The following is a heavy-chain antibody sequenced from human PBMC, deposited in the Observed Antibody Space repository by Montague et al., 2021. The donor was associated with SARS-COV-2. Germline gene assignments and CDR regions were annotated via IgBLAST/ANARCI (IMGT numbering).Heavy chain of an antibody. CDR3: VGHPHYDGLNGAPDF. CDR2: VLSNKGT. J-gene: IGHJ4*02. Sequence: ETLSLTCTVSGVPATAYYRSWIRQPPGKGLEWVGDVLSNKGTNFNPTLTSRVASPVDTSKNQFSLKLTSVTAADTAFYYCVGHPHYDGLNGAPDFWDQGTLVTVSS. CDR1: GVPATAYY. V-gene: IGHV4-59*08. D-gene: IGHD3-9*01.